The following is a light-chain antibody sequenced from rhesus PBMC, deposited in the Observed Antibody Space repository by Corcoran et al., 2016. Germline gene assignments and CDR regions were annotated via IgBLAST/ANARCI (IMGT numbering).Light chain of an antibody. CDR3: SAWDSSLSTRL. CDR1: SNNVGNEG. J-gene: IGLJ2*01. CDR2: RDN. Sequence: QAGLTQPPSVSKGLRQTATLTCTGNSNNVGNEGVAWLQQHQGHPPTVLSYRDNNRPSGISERFSASRSGNTASLTLTGLQPEDEAAYHGSAWDSSLSTRLFGGGTRLTVL. V-gene: IGLV10-114*01.